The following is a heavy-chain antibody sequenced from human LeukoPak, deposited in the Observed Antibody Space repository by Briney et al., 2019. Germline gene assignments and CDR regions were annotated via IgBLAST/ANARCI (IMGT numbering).Heavy chain of an antibody. J-gene: IGHJ4*02. CDR2: MNPNSGNT. CDR3: AREHGYYDSSVPD. D-gene: IGHD3-22*01. Sequence: ASVKVSCKASGYTFTGYYMHWVRQATGQGLEWMGWMNPNSGNTGYAQKFQGRVTMTRNTSISTAYMELSSLRSEDTAVYYCAREHGYYDSSVPDWGQGTLVTVSS. CDR1: GYTFTGYY. V-gene: IGHV1-8*02.